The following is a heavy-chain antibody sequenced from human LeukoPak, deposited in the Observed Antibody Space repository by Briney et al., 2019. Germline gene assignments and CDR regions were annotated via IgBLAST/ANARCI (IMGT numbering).Heavy chain of an antibody. D-gene: IGHD4-23*01. J-gene: IGHJ6*03. CDR1: GGSISSGSYY. V-gene: IGHV4-61*02. CDR3: ARVGYGGNSPYMDV. CDR2: IYTSGST. Sequence: PSETLSLTCTVSGGSISSGSYYWSWIRQPAGKGLEWIGRIYTSGSTNYNPSLKSRVTISVDTSKNQFSLKLSSVTAADTAVYYCARVGYGGNSPYMDVWGKGTTVTVSS.